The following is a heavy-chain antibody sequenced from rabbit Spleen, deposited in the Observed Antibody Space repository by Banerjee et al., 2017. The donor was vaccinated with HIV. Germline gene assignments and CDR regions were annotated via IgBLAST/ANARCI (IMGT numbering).Heavy chain of an antibody. CDR3: ARAGEGGDGYLNL. V-gene: IGHV1S40*01. CDR2: IYVGSGGGT. Sequence: QSLEESGGDLVKPGASLTLTCTASGVSFSSNHYMCWVRQAPGKGLEWIACIYVGSGGGTKYATWAKGRFTISKTSSTTVTLQMTSLTVADTATYFCARAGEGGDGYLNLWGPGTLVTVS. J-gene: IGHJ4*01. D-gene: IGHD5-1*01. CDR1: GVSFSSNHY.